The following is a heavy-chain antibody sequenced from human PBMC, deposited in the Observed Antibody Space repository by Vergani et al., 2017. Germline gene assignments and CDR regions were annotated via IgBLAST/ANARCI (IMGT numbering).Heavy chain of an antibody. CDR3: AKGATAMVYYYYYMDV. D-gene: IGHD5-18*01. Sequence: EVQLVESGGGLVKPGGSLRLSCAASGFTFSSYSMNWVRQAPGKGLEWVSSISSSSSYIYYADSVKGRFTISRDNAKNSLYLQMNSLRAEDTAVYYCAKGATAMVYYYYYMDVWGKGTTVTVSS. V-gene: IGHV3-21*01. CDR1: GFTFSSYS. J-gene: IGHJ6*03. CDR2: ISSSSSYI.